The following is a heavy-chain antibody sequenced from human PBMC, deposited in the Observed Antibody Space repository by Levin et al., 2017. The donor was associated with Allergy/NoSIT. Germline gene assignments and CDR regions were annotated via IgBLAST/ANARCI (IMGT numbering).Heavy chain of an antibody. CDR3: ARVKSEPEDSGYYFHHYMDV. CDR2: IYSGGNT. Sequence: PSETLSLTCSVSGASITSLDYFWTWIRQHPRMGLEWIGFIYSGGNTYNNPSLKSRVTISADTSKNQFSLNLTSVTAADTAVYFCARVKSEPEDSGYYFHHYMDVWGNGTTVTVSS. J-gene: IGHJ6*03. V-gene: IGHV4-31*03. D-gene: IGHD6-25*01. CDR1: GASITSLDYF.